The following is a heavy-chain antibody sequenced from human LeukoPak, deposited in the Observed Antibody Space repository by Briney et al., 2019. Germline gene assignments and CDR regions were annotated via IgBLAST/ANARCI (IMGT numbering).Heavy chain of an antibody. J-gene: IGHJ6*02. CDR3: ARASAAAGRSLDL. D-gene: IGHD6-13*01. Sequence: GGSLRLSCAASGFTFSSYWMHWVRQAPGKGLVWVSRINSDGSSTSYADSVKGRFTISRDNAKNTLYLQMNSLRAEDTAVYFCARASAAAGRSLDLWGQGTTVTVSS. CDR2: INSDGSST. V-gene: IGHV3-74*01. CDR1: GFTFSSYW.